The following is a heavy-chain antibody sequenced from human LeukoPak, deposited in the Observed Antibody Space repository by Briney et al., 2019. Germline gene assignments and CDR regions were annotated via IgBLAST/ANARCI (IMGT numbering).Heavy chain of an antibody. CDR1: GFTFSIYW. CDR2: IKQDGSEK. J-gene: IGHJ4*02. V-gene: IGHV3-7*01. CDR3: ASYGVVRGVIAPFDY. Sequence: GGSLRLSCAPSGFTFSIYWMSWVRPAPGRGGEWVANIKQDGSEKYYVESVKGRFTISRDNAKNSLYLQMNSLRAEDTAVYYCASYGVVRGVIAPFDYWGQGTLVTVSS. D-gene: IGHD3-10*01.